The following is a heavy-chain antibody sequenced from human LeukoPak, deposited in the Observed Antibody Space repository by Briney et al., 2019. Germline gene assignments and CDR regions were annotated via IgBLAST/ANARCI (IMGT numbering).Heavy chain of an antibody. CDR1: EYTIRNYY. Sequence: ASVKASCKASEYTIRNYYMHWVRQAPGQGLEWIGLINPRDESIDYAQNLEGRVTVTWDTSTSTVYLDLTSLRPDDTAVYYCARELIGGGKAFDYWGQGTLVIVSS. V-gene: IGHV1-46*01. CDR2: INPRDESI. D-gene: IGHD4-23*01. J-gene: IGHJ4*02. CDR3: ARELIGGGKAFDY.